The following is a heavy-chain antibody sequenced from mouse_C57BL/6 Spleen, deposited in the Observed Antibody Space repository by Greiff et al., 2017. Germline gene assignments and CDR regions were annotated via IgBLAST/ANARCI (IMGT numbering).Heavy chain of an antibody. CDR1: GYTFTSYW. CDR3: ARGVDYYGSPYYAMDY. V-gene: IGHV1-55*01. Sequence: QVQLQQPGAELVKPGASVTMSCTASGYTFTSYWITWVKQWPGQGLEWIGDIYPGSGSTNYNEKFKSKATLTVDTSSSTAYMQLSSLTSDDSAVYYCARGVDYYGSPYYAMDYWGQGTSVTAAS. D-gene: IGHD1-1*01. J-gene: IGHJ4*01. CDR2: IYPGSGST.